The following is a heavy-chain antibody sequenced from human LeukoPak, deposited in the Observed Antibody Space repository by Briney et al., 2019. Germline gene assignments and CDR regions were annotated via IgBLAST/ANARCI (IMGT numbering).Heavy chain of an antibody. V-gene: IGHV5-51*01. J-gene: IGHJ3*02. CDR2: IYPGDSDT. D-gene: IGHD3-10*01. Sequence: GESLKISCKGSGYSFTSYWIGWVRQMPGKGLEWMGIIYPGDSDTRYSPSFQGQVTISADKSISTAYLQWSSLKASDTAMYYCARRPGLLWFGETLNAFEIWGQGTMVTVSS. CDR3: ARRPGLLWFGETLNAFEI. CDR1: GYSFTSYW.